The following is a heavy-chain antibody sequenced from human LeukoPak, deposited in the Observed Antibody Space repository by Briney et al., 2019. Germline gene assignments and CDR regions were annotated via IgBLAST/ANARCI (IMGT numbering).Heavy chain of an antibody. J-gene: IGHJ5*02. V-gene: IGHV4-34*01. CDR1: GGSFSGYY. CDR2: INHSGSS. CDR3: ARGHPWFDP. Sequence: SETLSLTCAVSGGSFSGYYWSWIRQPPGKGLEWIGEINHSGSSNYNPSLKSRVTISADTAKSQFSLKLSSVTAADTAVYYCARGHPWFDPSGQGTLVTVSS.